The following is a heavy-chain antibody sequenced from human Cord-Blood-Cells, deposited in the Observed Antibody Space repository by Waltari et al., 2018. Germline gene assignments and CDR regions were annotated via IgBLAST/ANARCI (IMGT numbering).Heavy chain of an antibody. D-gene: IGHD3-9*01. Sequence: EVQLVESGGGLVQPGGSLRLSCAASGFPFSRYEMNWVRQAPGKGLEWVSYISSSGSTIYYADSVKGRFTISRDNAKNSLYLQMNSLRAEDTAVYYCAREARNFDWLYGAFDIWGQGTMVTVSS. CDR3: AREARNFDWLYGAFDI. CDR1: GFPFSRYE. J-gene: IGHJ3*02. CDR2: ISSSGSTI. V-gene: IGHV3-48*03.